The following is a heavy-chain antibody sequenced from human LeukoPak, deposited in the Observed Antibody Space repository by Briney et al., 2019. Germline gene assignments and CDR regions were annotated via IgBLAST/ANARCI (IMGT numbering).Heavy chain of an antibody. CDR2: ISWDGGST. Sequence: GGSLRLPCAASGFTFDDYTMHWVREAPGKGLEWGSLISWDGGSTYYADSVKGRFTISRDNSKNSLYLQMNSLRTEDTALYYCAKDSTLSRGYSGYELDYWGQGTLVTVSS. J-gene: IGHJ4*02. D-gene: IGHD5-12*01. CDR3: AKDSTLSRGYSGYELDY. V-gene: IGHV3-43*01. CDR1: GFTFDDYT.